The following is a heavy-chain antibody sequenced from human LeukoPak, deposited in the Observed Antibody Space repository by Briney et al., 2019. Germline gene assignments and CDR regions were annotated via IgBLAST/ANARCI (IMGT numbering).Heavy chain of an antibody. CDR1: GFTFSDYY. CDR2: INGDGRII. V-gene: IGHV3-11*04. CDR3: AELGITMIGGV. Sequence: GGSLRLSCAASGFTFSDYYMTWIRQAPGRGLEWVSYINGDGRIIYYADSVKGRFTISRDNAKNSLYLQMNSLRAEDTAVYYCAELGITMIGGVWGKGTTVTISS. D-gene: IGHD3-10*02. J-gene: IGHJ6*04.